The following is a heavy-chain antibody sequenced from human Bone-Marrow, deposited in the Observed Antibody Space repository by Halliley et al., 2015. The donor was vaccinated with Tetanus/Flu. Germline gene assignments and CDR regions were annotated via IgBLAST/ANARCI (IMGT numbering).Heavy chain of an antibody. Sequence: LEWVALISYDGRNKNYADSVKGRFTISRDNSKKTLHLQMNSLRPEDTAVYYCARDRYSGCSCFDYWGQGTLVTVSS. D-gene: IGHD1-26*01. CDR2: ISYDGRNK. J-gene: IGHJ4*02. V-gene: IGHV3-30-3*01. CDR3: ARDRYSGCSCFDY.